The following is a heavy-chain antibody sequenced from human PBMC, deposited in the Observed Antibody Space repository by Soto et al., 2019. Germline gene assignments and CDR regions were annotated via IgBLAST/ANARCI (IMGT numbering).Heavy chain of an antibody. CDR1: GGSISSSSYY. J-gene: IGHJ4*02. CDR2: IYYNGNT. V-gene: IGHV4-39*01. D-gene: IGHD3-16*01. Sequence: QLRLQEAGPGLAKPSETLSLTCTVSGGSISSSSYYWGWIRQPPGKGPEWIGAIYYNGNTYYNPSLKSRVTMSVDTSKNQFSRKLSSATAADTAMYYCARQTGVFGHYFDYWGQGTLVTVSS. CDR3: ARQTGVFGHYFDY.